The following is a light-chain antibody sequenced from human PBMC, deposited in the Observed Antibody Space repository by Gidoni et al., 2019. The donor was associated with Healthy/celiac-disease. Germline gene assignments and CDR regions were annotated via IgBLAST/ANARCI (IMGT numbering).Light chain of an antibody. CDR3: SSYTSSSLV. V-gene: IGLV2-18*02. Sequence: QSALTQPPYVSGSPGQSVTISCPGTSSDVGSSNRVSWYQQPPGTAPKLMIYEVSNRPSGVPYRLSGSKSGNTASLTISGLQAEDEADYYCSSYTSSSLVFGGGTKLTVL. CDR1: SSDVGSSNR. J-gene: IGLJ2*01. CDR2: EVS.